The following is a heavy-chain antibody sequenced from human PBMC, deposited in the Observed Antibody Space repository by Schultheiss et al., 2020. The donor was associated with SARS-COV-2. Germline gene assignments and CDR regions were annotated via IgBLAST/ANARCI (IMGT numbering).Heavy chain of an antibody. CDR1: GFTFSSYE. D-gene: IGHD1-26*01. Sequence: GGSLRLSCAASGFTFSSYEMNWVRQAPGKGLEWVSYISSSGSTIYYADSVKGRFTISRDNAKNSLYLQMNSLRAEDTAVYYCATDQWSKAGFDPWGQGNLVTVSS. J-gene: IGHJ5*02. V-gene: IGHV3-48*03. CDR2: ISSSGSTI. CDR3: ATDQWSKAGFDP.